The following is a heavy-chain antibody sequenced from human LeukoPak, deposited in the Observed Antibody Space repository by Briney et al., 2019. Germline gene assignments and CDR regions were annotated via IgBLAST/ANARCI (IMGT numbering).Heavy chain of an antibody. D-gene: IGHD1-14*01. Sequence: GASVKVSCKASGFTFTDYYMHWVRLAPGQGLEWMGYINPHSGVTSFPQKFRGRVTLTTDTSISAAYMELSSLISDDTAMYYCVREGITKAFDLWGQGALVTASS. V-gene: IGHV1-2*02. CDR2: INPHSGVT. J-gene: IGHJ4*02. CDR3: VREGITKAFDL. CDR1: GFTFTDYY.